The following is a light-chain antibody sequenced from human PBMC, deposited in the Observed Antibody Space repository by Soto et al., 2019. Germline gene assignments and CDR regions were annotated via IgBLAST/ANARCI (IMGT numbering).Light chain of an antibody. CDR1: QSISIW. CDR2: KTS. CDR3: QHWNDYSWT. Sequence: DIHMTQSPSTLSASVGDRVTITCRASQSISIWLAWYQQKPGKAPNLLIYKTSSLDTGVPSTFSGSGSGTEFTLTISSLQPDDFATFYCQHWNDYSWTFGQGTKVEVK. V-gene: IGKV1-5*03. J-gene: IGKJ1*01.